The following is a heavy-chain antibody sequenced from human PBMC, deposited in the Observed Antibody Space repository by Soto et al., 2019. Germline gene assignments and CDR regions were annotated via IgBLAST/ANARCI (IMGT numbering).Heavy chain of an antibody. Sequence: SETLSLTCAVYGGSFSDYYWSWIRQPPGKGLEWIGEINHSGSTNYNPSLKSRVTISVDTSKNQFSLKLSSVTAADTAVYYCARAEYSGYAGYWGQGTLVTVPS. V-gene: IGHV4-34*01. CDR1: GGSFSDYY. J-gene: IGHJ4*02. D-gene: IGHD5-12*01. CDR2: INHSGST. CDR3: ARAEYSGYAGY.